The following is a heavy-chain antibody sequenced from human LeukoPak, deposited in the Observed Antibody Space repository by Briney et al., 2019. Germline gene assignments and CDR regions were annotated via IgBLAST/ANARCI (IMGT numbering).Heavy chain of an antibody. V-gene: IGHV3-7*03. D-gene: IGHD1-26*01. CDR1: GFTFSSYW. J-gene: IGHJ5*02. Sequence: GGSLRLSCAASGFTFSSYWMSWVRQAPGKGQEWVANIKQDGSEKYYVDSVKGRFTISRDNAKNSLYLQMNSLRAEDTAVYYCAREVVGATPNWFDPWGQGTLVTVSS. CDR2: IKQDGSEK. CDR3: AREVVGATPNWFDP.